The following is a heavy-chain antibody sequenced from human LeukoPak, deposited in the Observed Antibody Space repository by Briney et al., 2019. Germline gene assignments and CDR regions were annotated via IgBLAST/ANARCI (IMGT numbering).Heavy chain of an antibody. CDR3: AKDWRNYYDSSGYYLRDWYFDL. D-gene: IGHD3-22*01. CDR2: ISTSASTT. CDR1: GFIFSSYA. V-gene: IGHV3-23*01. Sequence: GGSLRLSCAASGFIFSSYAMRWVRQAPGKGLEWVSSISTSASTTYYADSVKGRFTISRDNSKNTLYLQMNSLRAEDTAVYYCAKDWRNYYDSSGYYLRDWYFDLWGRGTLVTVSS. J-gene: IGHJ2*01.